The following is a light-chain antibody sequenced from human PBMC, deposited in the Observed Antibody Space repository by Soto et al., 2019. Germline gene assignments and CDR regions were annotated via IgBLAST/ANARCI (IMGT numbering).Light chain of an antibody. CDR1: QSLVYSDAKTY. Sequence: DVVMTQTPLSLSVSLGQPASISCKSSQSLVYSDAKTYLYWYQQKPGQAPRLLIYDASSRATGIPDRFSGGGSGTDFTLTISRLEPEDFAVYYCQQFSSYPLTFGGGTKVDIK. CDR2: DAS. V-gene: IGKV2-29*01. J-gene: IGKJ4*01. CDR3: QQFSSYPLT.